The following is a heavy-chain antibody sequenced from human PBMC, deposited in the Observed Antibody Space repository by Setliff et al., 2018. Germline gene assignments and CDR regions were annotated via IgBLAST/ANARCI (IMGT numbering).Heavy chain of an antibody. CDR1: GGTFINYA. V-gene: IGHV1-69*13. J-gene: IGHJ4*02. CDR3: ARVSRTIVAARGFDY. CDR2: IIPIFGTA. Sequence: SVKVSCKASGGTFINYAISWARQAPGQGLEWMGGIIPIFGTANYAQKFQGRVTITADESTSTAYMELSSLRSEDTAVYYCARVSRTIVAARGFDYWGQGTLVTVSS. D-gene: IGHD1-26*01.